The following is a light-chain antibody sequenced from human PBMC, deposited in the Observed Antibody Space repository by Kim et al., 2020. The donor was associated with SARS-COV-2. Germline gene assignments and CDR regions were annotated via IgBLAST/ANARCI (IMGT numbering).Light chain of an antibody. Sequence: PGERATLSCRASQSVSSSYLAWYQQKPGQTPRLLIYGASSRATDIPDRFSGSGSGTDFTLTISRLEAEDFAVYYCQQYGNSPLTFGGGTKVDIK. CDR3: QQYGNSPLT. V-gene: IGKV3-20*01. J-gene: IGKJ4*01. CDR1: QSVSSSY. CDR2: GAS.